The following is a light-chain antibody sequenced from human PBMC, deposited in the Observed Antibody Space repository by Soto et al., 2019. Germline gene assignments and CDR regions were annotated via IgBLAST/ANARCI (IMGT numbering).Light chain of an antibody. V-gene: IGLV1-40*01. CDR2: GNS. J-gene: IGLJ3*02. CDR3: QSYDSSLSGWV. Sequence: QSVLTQPPSVSGARGQRVTISCTGSSSNIGAGYDVHWYQQLPGTAPKLLIYGNSNRPSGVPDRFSGSKSGTSASLAITGLQAEDEADYYCQSYDSSLSGWVFGGGTQLTFL. CDR1: SSNIGAGYD.